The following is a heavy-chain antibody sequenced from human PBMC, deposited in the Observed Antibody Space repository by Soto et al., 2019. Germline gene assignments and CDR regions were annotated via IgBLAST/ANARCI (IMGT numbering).Heavy chain of an antibody. D-gene: IGHD3-9*01. CDR2: INPNSGGT. J-gene: IGHJ5*02. CDR3: ARGGILRYFDWLLVNWFDP. V-gene: IGHV1-2*04. Sequence: APVKRSCKASGYAFTGYYVDWVRQTPGQGLEWMGWINPNSGGTNYAQKFQGWVTMTRDTSISTAYMELSRLRSDDTAVYYCARGGILRYFDWLLVNWFDPWGQGTLVTVSS. CDR1: GYAFTGYY.